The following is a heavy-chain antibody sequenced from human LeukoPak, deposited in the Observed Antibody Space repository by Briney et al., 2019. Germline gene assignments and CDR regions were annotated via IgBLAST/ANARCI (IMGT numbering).Heavy chain of an antibody. CDR1: GGSISSSNW. J-gene: IGHJ5*02. CDR3: ARVSSTSCYLYCRNGYNWFDP. D-gene: IGHD2-2*01. V-gene: IGHV4-4*02. CDR2: IYHSGST. Sequence: SETLSLTCAVSGGSISSSNWWSWVRQPPGKGLEWIGEIYHSGSTNYNPSLKSRVTISVDKPKNQFSLKLSSVTAADTAVYYCARVSSTSCYLYCRNGYNWFDPWGQGTLVTVSS.